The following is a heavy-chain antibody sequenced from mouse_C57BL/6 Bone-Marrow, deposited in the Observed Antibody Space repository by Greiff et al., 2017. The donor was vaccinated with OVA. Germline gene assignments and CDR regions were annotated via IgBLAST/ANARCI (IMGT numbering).Heavy chain of an antibody. V-gene: IGHV1-26*01. D-gene: IGHD1-1*01. CDR3: AIRFNTKVVASDY. CDR2: INPNNGGT. CDR1: GYTFTDYY. Sequence: EVQLQQSGPELVKPGASVKISCKASGYTFTDYYMNWVKQSHGKSLEWIGDINPNNGGTSYNQKFKGKATLTVDKSSSTAYMELRSLTSEDSAVYYCAIRFNTKVVASDYWGQGTTLTVSS. J-gene: IGHJ2*01.